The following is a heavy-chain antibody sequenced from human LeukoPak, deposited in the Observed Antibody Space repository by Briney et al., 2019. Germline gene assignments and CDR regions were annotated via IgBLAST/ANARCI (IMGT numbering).Heavy chain of an antibody. V-gene: IGHV3-33*08. Sequence: GGSLRLSCAASGFTFSSYSMNWVRQAPGKGLEWVAVIWFDGSKTYYGDSVKGRFTISRDDPRNTLYLQMNSLRAEDTAVYFCARDRINFLDHWGQGALVTVSS. D-gene: IGHD3-16*01. J-gene: IGHJ4*02. CDR1: GFTFSSYS. CDR3: ARDRINFLDH. CDR2: IWFDGSKT.